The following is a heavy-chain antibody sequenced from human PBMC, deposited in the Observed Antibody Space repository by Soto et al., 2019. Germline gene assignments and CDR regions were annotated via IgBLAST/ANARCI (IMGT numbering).Heavy chain of an antibody. D-gene: IGHD6-13*01. Sequence: QVQLQESGPGLVKPSETLSLTCTVSGGSISSYYWSWIRQPPGKGLEWIGYIYYSGSTNYNPSLKRRVTISLDTSKNPFSLKLGSVTAADTAVYYCARQPTYSSSWYLDYWGQGTLVTVSS. CDR3: ARQPTYSSSWYLDY. CDR2: IYYSGST. V-gene: IGHV4-59*08. J-gene: IGHJ4*02. CDR1: GGSISSYY.